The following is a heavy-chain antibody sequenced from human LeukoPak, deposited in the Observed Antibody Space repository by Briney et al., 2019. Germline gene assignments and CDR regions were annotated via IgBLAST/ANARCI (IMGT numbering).Heavy chain of an antibody. CDR1: GFTFSNYA. D-gene: IGHD2-15*01. Sequence: PGGSLRLSCAAAGFTFSNYAMTWVRQAPGKGLEWIGYIYYSGNTNYNPSLKSRITISVDTSKNQFSLKLNSVTAADTAVYYCARSRYSEGWFDPWGQGTLVTVSS. CDR2: IYYSGNT. CDR3: ARSRYSEGWFDP. J-gene: IGHJ5*02. V-gene: IGHV4-59*01.